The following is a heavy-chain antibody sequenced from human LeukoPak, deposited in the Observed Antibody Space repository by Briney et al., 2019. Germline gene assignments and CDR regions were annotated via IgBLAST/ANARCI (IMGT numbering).Heavy chain of an antibody. CDR2: IYSSGST. Sequence: PSKTLSLTCTVSVDSISSSSYYWGWIRQPPGKGLEWIGSIYSSGSTYYNPSLMSRVTISVDTSKSQFSLTLRSVTAADTAVYYCARHQDVVGGMKLCSDAFDIWGQGTMVTVSS. D-gene: IGHD2-2*01. V-gene: IGHV4-39*01. CDR1: VDSISSSSYY. J-gene: IGHJ3*02. CDR3: ARHQDVVGGMKLCSDAFDI.